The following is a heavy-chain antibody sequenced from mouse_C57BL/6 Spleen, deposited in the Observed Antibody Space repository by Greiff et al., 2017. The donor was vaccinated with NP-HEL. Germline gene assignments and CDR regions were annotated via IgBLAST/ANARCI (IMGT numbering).Heavy chain of an antibody. J-gene: IGHJ3*01. Sequence: EVQGVESGGGLVKPGGSLKLSCAASGFTFSDYGMHWVRQAPEKGLEWVAYISSGSSTIYYADTVKGRFTISRDNAKNTLFLQMTSLRSEDTAMYYCARNYDYDGPWFAYWGQGTLVTVSA. D-gene: IGHD2-4*01. CDR3: ARNYDYDGPWFAY. CDR2: ISSGSSTI. V-gene: IGHV5-17*01. CDR1: GFTFSDYG.